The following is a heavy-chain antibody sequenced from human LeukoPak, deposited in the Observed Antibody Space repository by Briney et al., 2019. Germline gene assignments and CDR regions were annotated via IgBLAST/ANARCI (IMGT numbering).Heavy chain of an antibody. J-gene: IGHJ6*03. CDR1: GGTFSSYA. Sequence: ASVKVSCKASGGTFSSYAISWVRQAPGQGLEWMGGIIPIFGTANYAQKFQGRVTITADESTSTAYMEQSSLRSEDTAVYYCARGSSAPHLIYYYMDVWGKGTTVTVSS. D-gene: IGHD2-8*01. CDR2: IIPIFGTA. CDR3: ARGSSAPHLIYYYMDV. V-gene: IGHV1-69*13.